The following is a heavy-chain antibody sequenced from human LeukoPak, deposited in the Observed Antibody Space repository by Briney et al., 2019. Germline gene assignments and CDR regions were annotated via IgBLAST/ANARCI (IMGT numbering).Heavy chain of an antibody. CDR1: ELPLGPYA. Sequence: PGGSLRLSCVASELPLGPYAMSWVRQAPGEGLEWVSSIRGSGGSTYYADSVKGRFTISRDNSKNTLFLQMNSLRAEDTAVYYCAKDPNSWNYDLPAIIFDPWGQGTLVTVSS. J-gene: IGHJ5*02. V-gene: IGHV3-23*01. CDR2: IRGSGGST. CDR3: AKDPNSWNYDLPAIIFDP. D-gene: IGHD1-7*01.